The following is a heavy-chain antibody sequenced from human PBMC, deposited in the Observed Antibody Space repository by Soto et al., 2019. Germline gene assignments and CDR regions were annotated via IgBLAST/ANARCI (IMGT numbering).Heavy chain of an antibody. CDR2: ISAYNGNT. CDR1: GYTFTSYG. V-gene: IGHV1-18*04. Sequence: QVQLVQSGAEVKKPGASVKVSCKTSGYTFTSYGISWVRQAPGQGLEWMGWISAYNGNTNYAQELQGRVTMTTDTSTSTAYVELRSLRFDDTAVYYCARDRNDFWSGYPNNWFDPWGQGTLVTVSS. J-gene: IGHJ5*02. D-gene: IGHD3-3*01. CDR3: ARDRNDFWSGYPNNWFDP.